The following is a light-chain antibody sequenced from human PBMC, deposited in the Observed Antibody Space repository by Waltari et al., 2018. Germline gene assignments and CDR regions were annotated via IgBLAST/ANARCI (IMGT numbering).Light chain of an antibody. V-gene: IGLV1-47*01. CDR1: SSNIVSNY. Sequence: QSVLTQPPSASGTPGPKVTISCNGSSSNIVSNYVYWYQQLPGTAPKLLIFKNNQRPSGVPDRFSDSKSGTSASLAINGLRSEDEADYYCAAWDDSLSGLVLGGGTKVTVL. J-gene: IGLJ3*02. CDR2: KNN. CDR3: AAWDDSLSGLV.